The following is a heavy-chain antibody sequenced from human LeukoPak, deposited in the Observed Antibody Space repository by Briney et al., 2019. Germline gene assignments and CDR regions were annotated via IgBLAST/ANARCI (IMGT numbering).Heavy chain of an antibody. CDR1: GFTFSSYA. CDR3: AKDFKDSSGSRTYYFDY. CDR2: ISGSGGST. Sequence: PGGSLRLSCAASGFTFSSYAMSWVRQAPGKGLEWVSAISGSGGSTYYADSVKGRFTISRDNSKNTLYLQMNSLRAEDTAVYYCAKDFKDSSGSRTYYFDYWGQGTLVTVSS. D-gene: IGHD3-22*01. J-gene: IGHJ4*02. V-gene: IGHV3-23*01.